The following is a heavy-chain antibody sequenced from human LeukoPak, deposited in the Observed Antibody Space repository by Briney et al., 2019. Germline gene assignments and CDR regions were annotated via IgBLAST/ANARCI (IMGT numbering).Heavy chain of an antibody. D-gene: IGHD1-26*01. CDR2: ISSIDGST. V-gene: IGHV3-23*01. CDR1: GFTFSSYG. CDR3: AKVASGSYYNWPFDY. J-gene: IGHJ4*02. Sequence: GGSLRLSCAASGFTFSSYGMSWVRQAPGKGLEWVSRISSIDGSTYYADSVKGRFTVSRVNSQNTLYLQMNSLRAEDTAVYYCAKVASGSYYNWPFDYWGQGTLVTVSS.